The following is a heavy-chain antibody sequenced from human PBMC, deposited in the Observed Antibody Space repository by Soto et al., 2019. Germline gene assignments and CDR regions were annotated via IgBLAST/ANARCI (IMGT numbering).Heavy chain of an antibody. V-gene: IGHV1-3*01. J-gene: IGHJ4*02. Sequence: ASVEVYCKASGYPFKYEIEWVRQPPGRRLEWVGCVSSRFENTRSSQRFQGRVSVTWDTAASTAYMELSSLASEDTAVCYCATQSPDYAKRDFDYWGQGTMVTVSS. CDR1: GYPFKYE. D-gene: IGHD4-17*01. CDR2: VSSRFENT. CDR3: ATQSPDYAKRDFDY.